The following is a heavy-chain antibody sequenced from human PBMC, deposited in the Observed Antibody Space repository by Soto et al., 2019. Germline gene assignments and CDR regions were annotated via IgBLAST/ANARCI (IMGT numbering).Heavy chain of an antibody. CDR2: IKSKIDGATT. V-gene: IGHV3-15*01. D-gene: IGHD3-10*01. CDR3: TTPDGGRLWFVEFTQSARVDV. CDR1: GFIFSNAR. J-gene: IGHJ6*02. Sequence: EVQLVESGGGLVKPGGSLRLSCTASGFIFSNARMSWVRQAPGKGLEWVGRIKSKIDGATTDYAAPVKGRFTISRDDSKNTLYLQMNSLKTEDTAVYYCTTPDGGRLWFVEFTQSARVDVWGQGTTVTVSS.